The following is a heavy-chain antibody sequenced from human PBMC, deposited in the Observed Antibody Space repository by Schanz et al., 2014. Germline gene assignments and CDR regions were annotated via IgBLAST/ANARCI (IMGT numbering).Heavy chain of an antibody. J-gene: IGHJ4*02. V-gene: IGHV3-30-3*01. CDR3: ARGTDTAMEHRPFDY. D-gene: IGHD5-18*01. Sequence: QAQLVESGGGVVQPGRSLRLSCAASGFAFRSYAMHWVRHAPGKGLEWAALISHDGNNKHYVDSVEGRFTISRDNSKSMLFLDMSSLRAEDTAVYYCARGTDTAMEHRPFDYWGQGTLVTVSS. CDR2: ISHDGNNK. CDR1: GFAFRSYA.